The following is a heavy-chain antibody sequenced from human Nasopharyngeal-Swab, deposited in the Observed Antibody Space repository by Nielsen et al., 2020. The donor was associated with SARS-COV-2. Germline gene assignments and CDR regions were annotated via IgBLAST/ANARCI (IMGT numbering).Heavy chain of an antibody. CDR2: IYYSGST. J-gene: IGHJ6*02. Sequence: SETLSLTCTVSGGSISSYYWSWIRQPPGKGLEWIGYIYYSGSTNYNPSLKSRVTISVDTSKNQFSLKLSSVTAADTAVYYCAVGYSDFWSGYYEYYYGMDVWGQGTTVTVSS. CDR3: AVGYSDFWSGYYEYYYGMDV. CDR1: GGSISSYY. D-gene: IGHD3-3*01. V-gene: IGHV4-59*01.